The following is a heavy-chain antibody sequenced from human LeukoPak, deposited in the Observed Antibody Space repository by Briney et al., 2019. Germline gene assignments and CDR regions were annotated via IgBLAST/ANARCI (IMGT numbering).Heavy chain of an antibody. CDR1: GGTFSSYA. V-gene: IGHV1-69*01. D-gene: IGHD4-17*01. CDR2: IIPIFGTA. CDR3: ASHSPPDENMGYGDAGY. Sequence: SVKVSCKASGGTFSSYAISWVRQAPGQGLEWMGGIIPIFGTANYAQKFQGRVTITADESTSTAYMELSSLRSEDTAVYYCASHSPPDENMGYGDAGYWGQGTLVTASS. J-gene: IGHJ4*02.